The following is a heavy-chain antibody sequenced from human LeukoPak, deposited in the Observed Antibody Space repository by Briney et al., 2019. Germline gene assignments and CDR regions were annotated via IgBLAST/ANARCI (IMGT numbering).Heavy chain of an antibody. CDR3: ARDAPTIVVVPAAMRGREGYYYGMDV. CDR2: ISAYNGNT. J-gene: IGHJ6*02. Sequence: ASVKVSCKASGYTFTSYGISWVRQAPGQGLEWMGWISAYNGNTNYAQKLQGRVTMTTDTSTSTAYMELRSLRSDDTAVYYCARDAPTIVVVPAAMRGREGYYYGMDVWGQGTTVTVSS. CDR1: GYTFTSYG. V-gene: IGHV1-18*01. D-gene: IGHD2-2*01.